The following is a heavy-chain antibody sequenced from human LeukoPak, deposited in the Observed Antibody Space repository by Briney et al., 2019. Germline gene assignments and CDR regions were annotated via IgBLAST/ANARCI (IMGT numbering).Heavy chain of an antibody. CDR1: GFTFSSYA. CDR2: ISGSGGST. J-gene: IGHJ1*01. D-gene: IGHD1-26*01. CDR3: ARDSVGATTVESCQH. Sequence: PGGSLRLSCAASGFTFSSYAMSWVRQAPGKGLEWVSAISGSGGSTYYADSVKGRFTISRDNSKNTLYLQMNSLRAEDTALYYCARDSVGATTVESCQHWGQGTLVTVSS. V-gene: IGHV3-23*01.